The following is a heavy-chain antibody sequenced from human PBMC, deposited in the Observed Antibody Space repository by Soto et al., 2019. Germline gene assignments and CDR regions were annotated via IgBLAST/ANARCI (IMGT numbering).Heavy chain of an antibody. CDR1: GYTFSGYY. D-gene: IGHD2-15*01. Sequence: GASVKVSCKASGYTFSGYYMHWVRQAPGQRLEWMGWINAGNGNTKYSQKFQGRVTITRDTSASTAYMELSSLRSEDTAVYYCARDLGGWPDYWGQGTLVTVSS. CDR2: INAGNGNT. V-gene: IGHV1-3*01. CDR3: ARDLGGWPDY. J-gene: IGHJ4*02.